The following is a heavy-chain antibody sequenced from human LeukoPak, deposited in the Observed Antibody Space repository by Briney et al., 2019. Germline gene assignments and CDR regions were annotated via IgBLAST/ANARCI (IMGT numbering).Heavy chain of an antibody. Sequence: PETLSLTCTVSGGSISSYYWSWIRQPPGKGLEWIGYIYTSGSTNYNPSLKSRVTISVDTSKNQFSLKLSSVTAADTAVYYCARFFRGITMVRGVYDAFDIWGQGTMVTVSS. J-gene: IGHJ3*02. D-gene: IGHD3-10*01. CDR3: ARFFRGITMVRGVYDAFDI. CDR1: GGSISSYY. CDR2: IYTSGST. V-gene: IGHV4-4*09.